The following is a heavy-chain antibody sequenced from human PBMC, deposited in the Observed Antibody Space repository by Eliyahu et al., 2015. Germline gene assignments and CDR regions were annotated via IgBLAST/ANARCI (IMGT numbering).Heavy chain of an antibody. CDR1: GFDFXNYE. D-gene: IGHD1-14*01. J-gene: IGHJ5*02. V-gene: IGHV3-48*03. CDR3: AGKTYPLRPLYGTLTHDKWFDP. Sequence: EVVLVESGGGLVHPGGSLRLXCVASGFDFXNYEXNWVRRAPGKGLXGLAYITNTGTVYYRDSVRGRFVISRDNSKNSVFLQMNNLRADDTGLYFCAGKTYPLRPLYGTLTHDKWFDPWGQGTLVTVSS. CDR2: ITNTGTV.